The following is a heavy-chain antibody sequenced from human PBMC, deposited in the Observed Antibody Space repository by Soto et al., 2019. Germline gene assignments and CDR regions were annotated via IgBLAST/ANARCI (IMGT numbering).Heavy chain of an antibody. D-gene: IGHD3-10*01. CDR1: GFSFDGYW. V-gene: IGHV3-7*01. Sequence: GGSLRLSCAASGFSFDGYWMNWVRQAPGKGLEWVANIKHDGSEKYYVDSVKGRFTVSIDNTKNSLYLQMNSPRAEDTAVYFCTRGAGDFWGQGALVTVSS. CDR3: TRGAGDF. J-gene: IGHJ4*02. CDR2: IKHDGSEK.